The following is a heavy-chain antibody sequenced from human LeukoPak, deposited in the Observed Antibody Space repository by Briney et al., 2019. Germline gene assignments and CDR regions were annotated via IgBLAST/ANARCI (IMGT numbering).Heavy chain of an antibody. CDR1: GYTFTSYG. Sequence: GASVKVSCKASGYTFTSYGISWVRQAPGQGLEWMGWISAYNGNTNYAQKLQGRVTMTTDTSTSTAYMELRSLRSDDTAVYYCARDPSNAPYCGGGLFPGDWGQGTLVTVSS. V-gene: IGHV1-18*01. CDR3: ARDPSNAPYCGGGLFPGD. D-gene: IGHD2-21*01. J-gene: IGHJ4*02. CDR2: ISAYNGNT.